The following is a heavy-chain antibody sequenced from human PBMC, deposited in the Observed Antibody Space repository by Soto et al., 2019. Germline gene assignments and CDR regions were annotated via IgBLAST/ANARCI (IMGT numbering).Heavy chain of an antibody. V-gene: IGHV3-30*18. CDR3: AKSDRDFCPYMDV. D-gene: IGHD3-3*01. Sequence: EQSKGLEWVAVISYDGSNKYYADSVKGRFTISRDNSKNTLYLQMNSLRAEDTAVYYCAKSDRDFCPYMDVWGKGTTVIVSS. CDR2: ISYDGSNK. J-gene: IGHJ6*03.